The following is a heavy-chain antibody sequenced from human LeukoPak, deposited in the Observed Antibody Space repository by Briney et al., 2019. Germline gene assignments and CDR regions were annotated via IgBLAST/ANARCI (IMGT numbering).Heavy chain of an antibody. CDR1: GGSISSGGYY. J-gene: IGHJ4*02. Sequence: SETLSLTCTVSGGSISSGGYYWRWIRQHPGKGLEWIGYIYYSGSTNYNPSLKSRVTISVDTSKNQFSLKLSSVTAADTAVYYCARKSTSGYDPLGTIAAAGPYYFDYWGQGTLVTVSS. CDR3: ARKSTSGYDPLGTIAAAGPYYFDY. V-gene: IGHV4-31*03. CDR2: IYYSGST. D-gene: IGHD6-13*01.